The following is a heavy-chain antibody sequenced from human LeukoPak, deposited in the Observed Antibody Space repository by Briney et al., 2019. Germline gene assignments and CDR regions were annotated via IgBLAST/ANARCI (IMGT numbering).Heavy chain of an antibody. Sequence: PSETLSLTCAVYGGSFSGYYWSWTRQPPGKGLEWIGEINHSGSTNYNPSLKSRVTISVDTSKNQFSLKLSSVTAADTAVYYCARGPNSSSWYYFDYWGQGTLVTVSS. V-gene: IGHV4-34*01. CDR1: GGSFSGYY. J-gene: IGHJ4*02. CDR2: INHSGST. D-gene: IGHD6-13*01. CDR3: ARGPNSSSWYYFDY.